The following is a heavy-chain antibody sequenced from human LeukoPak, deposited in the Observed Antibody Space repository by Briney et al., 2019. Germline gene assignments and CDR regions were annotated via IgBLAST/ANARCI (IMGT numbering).Heavy chain of an antibody. CDR1: GGSISSYY. J-gene: IGHJ4*02. Sequence: SETLSLTCTVSGGSISSYYWSWIRQPPGKGLQWIGYIYYSGSTNYNPSLKSRVTISVDTSKNQFSLKLSSVTAADTAVYYCARLFGDFWSGYYFDYWGQGTLVTVSS. D-gene: IGHD3-3*01. V-gene: IGHV4-59*01. CDR3: ARLFGDFWSGYYFDY. CDR2: IYYSGST.